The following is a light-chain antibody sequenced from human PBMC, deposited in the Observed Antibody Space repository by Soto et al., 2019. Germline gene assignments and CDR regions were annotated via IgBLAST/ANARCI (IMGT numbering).Light chain of an antibody. CDR1: NSNMGRNY. CDR2: RND. CDR3: AVWDNSLNGVA. J-gene: IGLJ2*01. Sequence: SVLTQTPSASGTPGQRVTISCSVSNSNMGRNYVYWYQQVPGTAPKLLMYRNDVRPSGVPDRFTGSKSGTSASLAISGLRSEDEADYYCAVWDNSLNGVAFGGGTKLTVL. V-gene: IGLV1-47*01.